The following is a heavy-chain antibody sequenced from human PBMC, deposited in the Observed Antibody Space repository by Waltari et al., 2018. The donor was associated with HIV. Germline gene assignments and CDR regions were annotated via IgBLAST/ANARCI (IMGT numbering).Heavy chain of an antibody. J-gene: IGHJ6*02. CDR1: GYTLTELS. Sequence: QVQLVQSGAEVEKPGASVKVSCTVSGYTLTELSIHWVRLAPGKGLEWMGGGFDAENGEIIYAQEFQDRVTMTEDTSIDTAYMELSSLRSEDTAVYFCATCGLIPFIRGAKYHYYGMDVWGQGTTVTVSS. CDR2: FDAENGEI. D-gene: IGHD3-10*01. CDR3: ATCGLIPFIRGAKYHYYGMDV. V-gene: IGHV1-24*01.